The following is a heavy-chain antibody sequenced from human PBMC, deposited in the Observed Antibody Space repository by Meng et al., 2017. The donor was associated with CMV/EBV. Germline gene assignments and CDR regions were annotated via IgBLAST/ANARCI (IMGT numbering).Heavy chain of an antibody. CDR1: GYTFTGYY. D-gene: IGHD2-2*01. J-gene: IGHJ4*02. Sequence: SVKVSCKASGYTFTGYYMHWVRQAPGQGLKWMGRIIPILGIANYAQKFQGRVTITADKSTNTAYMELSSLRSEDTAVYYCARGYCSSTSCSAPDYWGQGTLVTVSS. CDR3: ARGYCSSTSCSAPDY. CDR2: IIPILGIA. V-gene: IGHV1-69*04.